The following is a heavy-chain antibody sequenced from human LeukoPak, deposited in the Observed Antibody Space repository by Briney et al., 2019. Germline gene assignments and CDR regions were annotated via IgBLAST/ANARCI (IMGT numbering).Heavy chain of an antibody. Sequence: SQTLSLTCTVSGGSISSGGYYWSWIRQHPGKGLEWIGYIYYSGSTYYNPSFKSRVTISVDTSKNQFSLKLSSVTAADTAVYYCARESGDTYYYYYMDVWGKGTTVTVSS. J-gene: IGHJ6*03. V-gene: IGHV4-31*03. D-gene: IGHD3-10*01. CDR1: GGSISSGGYY. CDR2: IYYSGST. CDR3: ARESGDTYYYYYMDV.